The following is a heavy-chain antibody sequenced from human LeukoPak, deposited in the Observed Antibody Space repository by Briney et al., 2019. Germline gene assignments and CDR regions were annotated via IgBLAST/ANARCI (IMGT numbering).Heavy chain of an antibody. V-gene: IGHV1-2*02. CDR2: IAPRSGAT. J-gene: IGHJ4*02. CDR1: GYTFTSYY. D-gene: IGHD3-10*01. CDR3: ARDGSVESGHYYFDY. Sequence: ASVKVSCKASGYTFTSYYIHWVRQAPGQGLEWMGWIAPRSGATNYAPKLQGRVILTRDTSFTTAYMELSGLRSDDTAIYYCARDGSVESGHYYFDYWGQGALVTVSS.